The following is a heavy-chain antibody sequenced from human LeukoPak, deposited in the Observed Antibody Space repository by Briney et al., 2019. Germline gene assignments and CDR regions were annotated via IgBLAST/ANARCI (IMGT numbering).Heavy chain of an antibody. CDR3: ARMGHDYSNPPVNYFDY. CDR1: GGSFSAYY. V-gene: IGHV4-34*01. D-gene: IGHD4-11*01. Sequence: SETLSLTCAVYGGSFSAYYWSWIRQPPGKGLEWIGEINHSGSTNYNPSLKSRVTISVDTSKNQFSLKLSSVTAADTAVYYCARMGHDYSNPPVNYFDYWGQGTLVTVSS. CDR2: INHSGST. J-gene: IGHJ4*02.